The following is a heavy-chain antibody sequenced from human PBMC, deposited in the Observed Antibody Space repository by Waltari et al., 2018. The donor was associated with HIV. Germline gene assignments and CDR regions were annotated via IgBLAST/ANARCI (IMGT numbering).Heavy chain of an antibody. D-gene: IGHD2-15*01. CDR2: LISFLKIA. J-gene: IGHJ4*02. CDR1: GGTFNIHG. V-gene: IGHV1-69*04. Sequence: QVQLIQSGAEVKKPGSSVKVSCKASGGTFNIHGINWVGQAHVKGLEWMGRLISFLKIANNARQVQDRVTKTADKSTNAAYMEMNSLKSVDTAVYYCARADVVGVGEADLSLWGQGTLGTVSS. CDR3: ARADVVGVGEADLSL.